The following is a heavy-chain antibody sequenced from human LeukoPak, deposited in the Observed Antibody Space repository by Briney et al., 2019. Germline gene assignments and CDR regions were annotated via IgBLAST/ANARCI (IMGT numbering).Heavy chain of an antibody. J-gene: IGHJ4*02. CDR1: GGSISSSGYY. CDR3: ARARGYSYENYFDY. Sequence: SETLSLTCTVSGGSISSSGYYWSWIRQHPGKGLEWIGYIYYSGSTYYNPSLKSRLTISVDTSKNQFSLKLSSVTAADTAVFYCARARGYSYENYFDYWGQGTLVTVSS. V-gene: IGHV4-31*03. D-gene: IGHD5-18*01. CDR2: IYYSGST.